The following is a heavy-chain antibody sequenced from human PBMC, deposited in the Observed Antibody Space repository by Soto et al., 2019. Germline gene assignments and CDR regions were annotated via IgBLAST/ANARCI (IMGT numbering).Heavy chain of an antibody. V-gene: IGHV4-4*07. CDR2: ISPSGST. J-gene: IGHJ2*01. Sequence: KPSETLSLTCTVSGGSISTYSWSWIRQPAGKGLQWIGHISPSGSTDYNPSLKSRATMSLDTSSNQLSLKLSSVTAADTAVYYCVLTATAGYFDLWGRGTLVTVSS. CDR1: GGSISTYS. CDR3: VLTATAGYFDL.